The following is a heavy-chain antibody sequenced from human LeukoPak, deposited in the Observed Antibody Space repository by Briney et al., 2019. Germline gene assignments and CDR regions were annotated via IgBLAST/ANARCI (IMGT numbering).Heavy chain of an antibody. CDR1: GFTFSTYR. CDR3: ARADYGGNSDFHY. J-gene: IGHJ4*02. D-gene: IGHD4-23*01. CDR2: ISSDGSIA. V-gene: IGHV3-74*01. Sequence: GGTLRLSCAASGFTFSTYRMHWVRQAPGKGLVWVSRISSDGSIAINADSVEGRFTVSRDNAKNTLYLQMNSLRVEDTAVYYCARADYGGNSDFHYWGQGTLVTVSS.